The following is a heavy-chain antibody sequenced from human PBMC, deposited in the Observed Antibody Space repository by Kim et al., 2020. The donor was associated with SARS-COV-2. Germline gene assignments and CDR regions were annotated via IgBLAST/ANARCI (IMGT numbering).Heavy chain of an antibody. Sequence: AGSTYDADSQKYRFTIARENSKNTQSIQMNSMRAEDTAVYYCASGRFDYWGQGTLVTVSS. CDR3: ASGRFDY. CDR2: AGST. J-gene: IGHJ4*02. V-gene: IGHV3-66*01.